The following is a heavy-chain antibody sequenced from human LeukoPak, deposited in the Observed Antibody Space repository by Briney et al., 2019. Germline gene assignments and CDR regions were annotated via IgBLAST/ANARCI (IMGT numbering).Heavy chain of an antibody. CDR3: AKLLRASTIIRAGFDY. CDR2: ISYDGSNK. Sequence: GGSLRLSCAASGFTFSSYGMHWVHQAPGKGLEWVAVISYDGSNKYYADSVKGRFTISRDNSKNTLYLQMNSLRAEDTAVYYCAKLLRASTIIRAGFDYWGQGTLVTVSS. D-gene: IGHD5/OR15-5a*01. V-gene: IGHV3-30*18. CDR1: GFTFSSYG. J-gene: IGHJ4*02.